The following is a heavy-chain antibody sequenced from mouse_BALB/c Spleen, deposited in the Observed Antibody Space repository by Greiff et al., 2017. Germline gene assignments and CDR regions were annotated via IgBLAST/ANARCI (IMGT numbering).Heavy chain of an antibody. CDR3: ARRNYGNYSPFDY. CDR1: GFTFSSFG. D-gene: IGHD2-1*01. V-gene: IGHV5-17*02. CDR2: ISSGSSTI. J-gene: IGHJ2*01. Sequence: DVMLVESGGGLVQPGGSRKLSCAASGFTFSSFGMHWVRQAPEKGLEWVAYISSGSSTIYYADTVKGRFTISRDNPKNTLFLQMTILRSEDTAMYYCARRNYGNYSPFDYWGQGTTLTVSS.